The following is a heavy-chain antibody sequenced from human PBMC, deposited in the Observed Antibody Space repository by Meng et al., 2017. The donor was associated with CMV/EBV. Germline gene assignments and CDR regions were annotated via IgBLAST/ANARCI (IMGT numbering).Heavy chain of an antibody. CDR2: IYYSGST. V-gene: IGHV4-30-4*08. CDR3: ARVTSRVAGAFDY. J-gene: IGHJ4*02. D-gene: IGHD1-14*01. Sequence: QVQLQESGPGLVKPSQTLSLPCTVSGGSIRSGDYYWSWIRQPPGKGLEWIGYIYYSGSTYYNPSLKSRVTISVDTSKNQFSLKLSSVTAADTAVYYCARVTSRVAGAFDYWGQGTLVTVSS. CDR1: GGSIRSGDYY.